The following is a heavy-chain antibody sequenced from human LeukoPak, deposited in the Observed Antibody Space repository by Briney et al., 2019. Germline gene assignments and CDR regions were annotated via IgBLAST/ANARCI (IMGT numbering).Heavy chain of an antibody. CDR3: ARAIVVVPAAHWFDP. Sequence: SETLSLTCAVYGGSFSGYYWSWIRQPPGKGLEWIGEINHSGSTNYNPSLKSRVTISVDTSKNQFSLKLSSVTAADTAVYYCARAIVVVPAAHWFDPWGQGTLVTVSS. D-gene: IGHD2-2*01. CDR2: INHSGST. J-gene: IGHJ5*02. V-gene: IGHV4-34*01. CDR1: GGSFSGYY.